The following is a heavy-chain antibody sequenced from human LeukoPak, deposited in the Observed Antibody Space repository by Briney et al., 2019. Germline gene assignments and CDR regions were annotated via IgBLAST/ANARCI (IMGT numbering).Heavy chain of an antibody. CDR3: PRGVRYRYCSGGSCYRTGYYYYYMDV. CDR1: GYTFTSYD. D-gene: IGHD2-15*01. CDR2: MNPNSGNT. J-gene: IGHJ6*03. V-gene: IGHV1-8*01. Sequence: DSVKVSCKASGYTFTSYDINWVRQATRQGLEWMGWMNPNSGNTGYAQKFQGRVTMTRNTSISTAYMELSSLRSEDTAVYYCPRGVRYRYCSGGSCYRTGYYYYYMDVWGKGTTVTVSS.